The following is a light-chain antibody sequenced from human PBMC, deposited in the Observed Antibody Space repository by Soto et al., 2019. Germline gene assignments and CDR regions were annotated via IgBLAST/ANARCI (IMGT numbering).Light chain of an antibody. V-gene: IGKV1-5*03. CDR1: QSISSW. CDR2: KAS. Sequence: DIQMTQSPSTLSASVGDRVTMTCRASQSISSWLAWYQQKPGKAPNLLIYKASSLESGFPSRFSGSGSGTEFTLTISSLQPDDFATYYCQPYKTYSRTFGQGTKVEIK. CDR3: QPYKTYSRT. J-gene: IGKJ1*01.